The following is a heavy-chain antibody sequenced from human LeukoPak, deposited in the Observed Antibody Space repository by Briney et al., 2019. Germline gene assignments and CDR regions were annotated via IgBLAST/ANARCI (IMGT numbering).Heavy chain of an antibody. Sequence: PSETLSLTCTVSGGSISSYYWSWIRQPPGKGLEWIGYIYYSGSTNYNPSLKSRVTISVDTSKNQFSLKLSSVTAADTAVYYCARQVCSGGSCYGFDYWGQGTLVTVSS. V-gene: IGHV4-59*08. CDR2: IYYSGST. CDR3: ARQVCSGGSCYGFDY. J-gene: IGHJ4*02. D-gene: IGHD2-15*01. CDR1: GGSISSYY.